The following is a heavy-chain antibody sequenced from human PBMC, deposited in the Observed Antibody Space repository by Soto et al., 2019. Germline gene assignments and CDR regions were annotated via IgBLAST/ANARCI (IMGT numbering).Heavy chain of an antibody. Sequence: HPGGSLRLSCAASGFTFSGSAMHWVRQASGKGLEWVGRIRSKANSYATAYAASVKGRFTISRDDSKNTAYLQMNSLKTEDTAVYYCTRPTQSDQIDYWGQGTLVTVSS. CDR3: TRPTQSDQIDY. J-gene: IGHJ4*02. CDR1: GFTFSGSA. D-gene: IGHD2-2*01. V-gene: IGHV3-73*01. CDR2: IRSKANSYAT.